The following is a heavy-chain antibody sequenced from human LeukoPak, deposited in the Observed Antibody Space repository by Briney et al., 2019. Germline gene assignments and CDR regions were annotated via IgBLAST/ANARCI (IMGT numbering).Heavy chain of an antibody. D-gene: IGHD4/OR15-4a*01. CDR3: ARVGPNLRWFDP. V-gene: IGHV4-59*01. CDR2: IYYSGST. CDR1: GGSISSYY. Sequence: SETLSLTCTVSGGSISSYYWSWIRQPPGKGLEWIGYIYYSGSTNYNPPLKSRVTISVDTSKNQFSLKLSSVTAADTAVYYCARVGPNLRWFDPWGQGTLVTVSS. J-gene: IGHJ5*02.